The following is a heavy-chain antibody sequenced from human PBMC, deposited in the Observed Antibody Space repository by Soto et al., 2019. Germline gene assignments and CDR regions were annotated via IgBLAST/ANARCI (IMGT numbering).Heavy chain of an antibody. V-gene: IGHV3-7*03. CDR2: IKHDTSEA. J-gene: IGHJ4*02. CDR1: GFKFSDYW. CDR3: ARDGLLFSGPYRPSRFNY. Sequence: PGGSLRLSFAASGFKFSDYWMSWVRQAPGKGLEWVGNIKHDTSEAHYADSVKGRFTITRDNIKNFLFLQMNGLRSDDTASYYCARDGLLFSGPYRPSRFNYWGLGTLVTVSS. D-gene: IGHD3-16*02.